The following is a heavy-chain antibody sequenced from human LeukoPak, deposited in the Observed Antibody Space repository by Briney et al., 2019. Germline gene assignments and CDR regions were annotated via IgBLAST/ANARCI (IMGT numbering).Heavy chain of an antibody. Sequence: SQTLSLTCTVSGGSISSGSYYWSWIRQPPGKGLEWIGEINHSGSTNYNPSLKSRVTISLDTSKNQFSLKLSSVTAADTAVYYCARGPVFSLERGSFDYWGQGTLVTVSS. CDR1: GGSISSGSYY. D-gene: IGHD3-10*01. J-gene: IGHJ4*02. CDR3: ARGPVFSLERGSFDY. CDR2: INHSGST. V-gene: IGHV4-61*09.